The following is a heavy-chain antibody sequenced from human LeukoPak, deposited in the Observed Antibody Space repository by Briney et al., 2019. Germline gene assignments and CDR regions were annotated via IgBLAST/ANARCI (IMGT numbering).Heavy chain of an antibody. Sequence: PGGSLRLSCAASGFTFSSYAMSWVRQAPGKGLEWVSAISGSGGSTYYADSVKGRFTISRDNSKNTLYLQMNSLRAEDTAVYYCAKSGYCSGGSCFAGWFDPWGQGTLVTVSS. V-gene: IGHV3-23*01. CDR3: AKSGYCSGGSCFAGWFDP. CDR2: ISGSGGST. CDR1: GFTFSSYA. D-gene: IGHD2-15*01. J-gene: IGHJ5*02.